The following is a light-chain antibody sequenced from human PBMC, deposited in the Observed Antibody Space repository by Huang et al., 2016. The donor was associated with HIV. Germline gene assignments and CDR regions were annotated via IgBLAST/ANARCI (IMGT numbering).Light chain of an antibody. CDR2: GAN. CDR1: QGVSNE. J-gene: IGKJ1*01. CDR3: QQYNDWPWT. Sequence: EIVMTQSPGTLSVSPGERATLSCRASQGVSNEVAWFQQKPGQAPRPLIYGANIRPSGTPSGFSGSGSGTEFTLTISSLQSEDFAIYYCQQYNDWPWTFGQGTKVEIK. V-gene: IGKV3-15*01.